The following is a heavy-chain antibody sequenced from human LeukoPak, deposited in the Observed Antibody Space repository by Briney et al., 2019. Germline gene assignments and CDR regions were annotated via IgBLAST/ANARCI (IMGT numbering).Heavy chain of an antibody. D-gene: IGHD6-19*01. J-gene: IGHJ4*02. CDR2: IKRDGSEK. Sequence: GGSLRLSCAASGFTFSNCWMSWVRQAPGKGLEWVANIKRDGSEKYYVDSVKGRFTISRDNSKNTLYLQMNSLRAEDTAVYYCAKTLGLYSSGWYGDYWGQGTLVTVSS. CDR3: AKTLGLYSSGWYGDY. V-gene: IGHV3-7*02. CDR1: GFTFSNCW.